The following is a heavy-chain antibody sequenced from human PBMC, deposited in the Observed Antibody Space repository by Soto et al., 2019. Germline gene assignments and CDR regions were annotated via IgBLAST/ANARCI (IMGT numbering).Heavy chain of an antibody. CDR2: IIPIFGTA. CDR3: ARDNWNYGPSYGMDV. V-gene: IGHV1-69*01. Sequence: QVQLVQSGAEVKKPGSSVKVSCKASGGTFSSYAISWVRQAPGQGLEWMGGIIPIFGTANYARKFQGRVTITADESTSTAYVELSSLRSEDTAVYYCARDNWNYGPSYGMDVWGQGTTVTVSS. J-gene: IGHJ6*02. CDR1: GGTFSSYA. D-gene: IGHD1-7*01.